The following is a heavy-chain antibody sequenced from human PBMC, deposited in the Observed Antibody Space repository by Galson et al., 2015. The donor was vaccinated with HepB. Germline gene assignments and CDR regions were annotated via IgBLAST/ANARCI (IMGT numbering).Heavy chain of an antibody. CDR3: ARGDVDIVATVYYYYGMDV. D-gene: IGHD5-12*01. J-gene: IGHJ6*02. CDR1: GFTFSSYA. V-gene: IGHV3-30-3*01. CDR2: ISYDGSNK. Sequence: SLRLSCAASGFTFSSYAMHWVRQAPGKGLEWVAVISYDGSNKYYADSVKGRFTISRDNSKNTLYLQMNSLRAEDTAVYYCARGDVDIVATVYYYYGMDVWGQGTTVTVSS.